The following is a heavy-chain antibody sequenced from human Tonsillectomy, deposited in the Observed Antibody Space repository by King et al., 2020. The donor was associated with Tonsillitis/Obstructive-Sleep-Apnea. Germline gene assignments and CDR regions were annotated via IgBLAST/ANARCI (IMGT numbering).Heavy chain of an antibody. Sequence: VQLVESGGGVVKPGGSLRLSCAASGFTFSSYTMNWVRQAPGKGLEWVAFISSSSSYIYYADSVKGRFTISRDNAKNSLYLQMNSLRAEDTAVYYCAREHLHVDRVMVIWSDDYYFLLGWG. J-gene: IGHJ6*03. D-gene: IGHD5-18*01. V-gene: IGHV3-21*01. CDR2: ISSSSSYI. CDR1: GFTFSSYT. CDR3: AREHLHVDRVMVIWSDDYYFLLG.